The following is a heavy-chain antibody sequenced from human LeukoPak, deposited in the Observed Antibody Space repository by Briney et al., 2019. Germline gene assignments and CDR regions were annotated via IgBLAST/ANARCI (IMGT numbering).Heavy chain of an antibody. V-gene: IGHV3-74*01. CDR2: IDSDGNNR. CDR3: AKSELLDGMDV. Sequence: GGSLRLSCEASGFSLSNYWMHWVRQAPGKGLVWVSRIDSDGNNRNYVGSVRGRFTISRDNAKNTLYLQMDSLRAEGTAVYYCAKSELLDGMDVWGQGTTVTVSS. D-gene: IGHD1-26*01. J-gene: IGHJ6*02. CDR1: GFSLSNYW.